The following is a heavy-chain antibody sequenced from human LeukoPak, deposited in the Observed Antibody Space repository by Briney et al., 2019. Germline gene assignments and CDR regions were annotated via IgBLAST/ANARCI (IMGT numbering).Heavy chain of an antibody. Sequence: PGGSLRLSCAASGFTFNSYGMHWVRQAPGKGLEWVAVIWYDGNNKYYADSVKGRFTISRDNSKNTLYLQMNSLRAEDTAVYYCARVSGIGTFDCWGQGTLVTVSS. CDR2: IWYDGNNK. J-gene: IGHJ4*02. D-gene: IGHD1-14*01. CDR1: GFTFNSYG. CDR3: ARVSGIGTFDC. V-gene: IGHV3-33*08.